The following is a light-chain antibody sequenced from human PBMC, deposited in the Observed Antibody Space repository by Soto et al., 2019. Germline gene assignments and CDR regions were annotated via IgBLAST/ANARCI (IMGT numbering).Light chain of an antibody. V-gene: IGLV2-8*01. Sequence: QSALTQPPSASGSPGQSVTISCTGTSSDVGGYNYVSWYQQHPGKAPKLMIYEVNKRPSGVPYRFSGSKSGNTASLTVSGRQADEEADYYCSSYSGSNSSAVFGGGTQLTVL. CDR2: EVN. J-gene: IGLJ7*01. CDR1: SSDVGGYNY. CDR3: SSYSGSNSSAV.